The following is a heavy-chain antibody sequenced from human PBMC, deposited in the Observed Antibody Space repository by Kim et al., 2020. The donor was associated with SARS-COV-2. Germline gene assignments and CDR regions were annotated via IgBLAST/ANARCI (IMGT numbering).Heavy chain of an antibody. D-gene: IGHD6-13*01. Sequence: GGSLRLSCAASGFAFNKYAMNWVRQAPGKGLEWVSAISGNGYTTYYADSVKGRFTISRDNSGNILFLQMTSLRADDTAVYYCAKDVAAPGYSSTWGSLHGVDVWGQGPTVTVSS. J-gene: IGHJ6*02. CDR3: AKDVAAPGYSSTWGSLHGVDV. CDR2: ISGNGYTT. CDR1: GFAFNKYA. V-gene: IGHV3-23*01.